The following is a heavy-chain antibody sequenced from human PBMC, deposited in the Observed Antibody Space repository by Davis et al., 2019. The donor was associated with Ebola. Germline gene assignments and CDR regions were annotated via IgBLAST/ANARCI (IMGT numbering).Heavy chain of an antibody. D-gene: IGHD3-10*01. CDR1: GYTFIGYY. CDR2: INPNSGDT. V-gene: IGHV1-2*04. J-gene: IGHJ4*02. CDR3: ASGTYYGSGSYIDY. Sequence: AASVKVSCKASGYTFIGYYIHWVRQAPGQGLEWMGWINPNSGDTKYSQKFQGWVTMTRDTPISTVYMELSSLRSEDTAVYYCASGTYYGSGSYIDYWGQGTLVTVSS.